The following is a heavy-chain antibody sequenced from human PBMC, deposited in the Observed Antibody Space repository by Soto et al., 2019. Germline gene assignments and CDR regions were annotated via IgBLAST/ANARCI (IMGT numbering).Heavy chain of an antibody. D-gene: IGHD1-26*01. V-gene: IGHV1-18*01. Sequence: ASVKVSCKGSGYTFTSYGITWVRQAPGQGLEWMGWISAHNGNTDYAQKLQGRVTMTTDTSTSTAYMELRSLRSDDTAVYYCARDVRGGNFDYWGQGTLVTVSS. CDR1: GYTFTSYG. CDR2: ISAHNGNT. J-gene: IGHJ4*02. CDR3: ARDVRGGNFDY.